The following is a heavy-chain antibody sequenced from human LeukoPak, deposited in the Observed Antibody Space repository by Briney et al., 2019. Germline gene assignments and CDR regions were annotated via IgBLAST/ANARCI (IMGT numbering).Heavy chain of an antibody. CDR3: ARAVGSGSYQGDY. CDR2: IRYDEGNK. CDR1: GFSFDKYG. D-gene: IGHD3-10*01. J-gene: IGHJ4*02. V-gene: IGHV3-30*02. Sequence: GGSLRLSCEGSGFSFDKYGMHWVRQAPGKGLEWVAFIRYDEGNKYYADSVKGRFTISRDNAKNSLYLQMNSLRAEDTAVYYCARAVGSGSYQGDYWGQGTLVTVSS.